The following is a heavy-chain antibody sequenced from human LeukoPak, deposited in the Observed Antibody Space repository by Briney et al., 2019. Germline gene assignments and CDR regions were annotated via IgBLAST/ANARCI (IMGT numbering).Heavy chain of an antibody. CDR2: ISSTGSTI. Sequence: GGSLRLSCAASGFTFSAYSLNWVRQAPGKGLEWVSFISSTGSTIYYADSVKGRFSISRDNAQNSLFLQMNNLSDEDTAVYYCARDGDRGWDLDYWGQGNLVTVSS. V-gene: IGHV3-48*02. D-gene: IGHD1-26*01. CDR1: GFTFSAYS. CDR3: ARDGDRGWDLDY. J-gene: IGHJ4*02.